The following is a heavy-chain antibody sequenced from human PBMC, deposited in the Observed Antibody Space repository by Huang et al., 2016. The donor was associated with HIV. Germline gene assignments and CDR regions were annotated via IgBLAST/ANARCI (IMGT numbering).Heavy chain of an antibody. CDR2: IYPMDSKS. V-gene: IGHV5-51*03. Sequence: EVQLVQSGAEVKKPGESLKISCTGSGYSSSIYWITWVRQMHGKGLEWMGIIYPMDSKSTYSPSFEGHVSISVDKSINTVYLHWSSLKASDTAIYYCAKGRRAFDVWGQGTWVTVSS. CDR3: AKGRRAFDV. J-gene: IGHJ3*01. CDR1: GYSSSIYW.